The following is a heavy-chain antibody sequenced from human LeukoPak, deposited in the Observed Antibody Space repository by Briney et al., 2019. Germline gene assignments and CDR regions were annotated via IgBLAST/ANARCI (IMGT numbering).Heavy chain of an antibody. V-gene: IGHV1-2*02. CDR2: INPNSGGT. CDR1: GYTFTGYY. D-gene: IGHD6-19*01. J-gene: IGHJ3*02. Sequence: EASVKVSCKASGYTFTGYYMYWVRQAPGQGLEWMGWINPNSGGTNYAQKFQGRVTMTRDTSISTAYMELSRLRSDDTAVYYCASGIAVAGTYAFDIWGQGTMVTVSS. CDR3: ASGIAVAGTYAFDI.